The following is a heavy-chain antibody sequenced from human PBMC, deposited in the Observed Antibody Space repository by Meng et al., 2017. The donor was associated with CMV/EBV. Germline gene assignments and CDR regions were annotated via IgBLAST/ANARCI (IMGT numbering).Heavy chain of an antibody. J-gene: IGHJ4*02. CDR1: GFTYSSYA. V-gene: IGHV3-30-3*01. CDR2: ISYDGSNK. CDR3: ARARPLMDY. Sequence: VQRVESGGGVVQPGRSLCLSCAASGFTYSSYAMHWVRQAPGKGMEWVAVISYDGSNKYYADSVKGRFTISRDNSKNTLYLQMNSLRAEDTAVYYCARARPLMDYWGQGTLVTVSS. D-gene: IGHD3-16*01.